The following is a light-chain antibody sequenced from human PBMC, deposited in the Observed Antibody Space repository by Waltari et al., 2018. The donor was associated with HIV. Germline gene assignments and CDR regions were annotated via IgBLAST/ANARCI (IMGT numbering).Light chain of an antibody. Sequence: QSALTQPPSASGSPGQSVTISCTGTSSDVGGYNYVSWYQQHPGKAPRLMIYEVTKRPSGVPDRCFGSKSGNTASLTVSGLQGDDEADYYCSSYAGSNTYVFGTGTKVTVL. V-gene: IGLV2-8*01. CDR3: SSYAGSNTYV. CDR1: SSDVGGYNY. J-gene: IGLJ1*01. CDR2: EVT.